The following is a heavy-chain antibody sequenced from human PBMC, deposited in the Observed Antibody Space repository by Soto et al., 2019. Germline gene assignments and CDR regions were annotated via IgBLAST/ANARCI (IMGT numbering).Heavy chain of an antibody. J-gene: IGHJ4*02. CDR1: GYPFTKYG. D-gene: IGHD1-26*01. Sequence: VKVSCKASGYPFTKYGISWVRQAPGQGLEWMGWISANNEDTNYAQHLQGRVTMTTDASTSTAYMELRSLTSDDTAVYYCARLTWEFDTRSPLDYWGQGTLVTVSS. CDR2: ISANNEDT. CDR3: ARLTWEFDTRSPLDY. V-gene: IGHV1-18*04.